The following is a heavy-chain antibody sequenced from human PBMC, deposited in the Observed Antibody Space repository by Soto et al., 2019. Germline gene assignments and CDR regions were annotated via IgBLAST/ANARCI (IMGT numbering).Heavy chain of an antibody. CDR3: ARDYYGSGTVKAFDI. D-gene: IGHD3-10*01. J-gene: IGHJ3*02. CDR2: IYSGGST. Sequence: EVQLVESGGGLIQPGGSLRLSCAASGFTVTKNYMNWVRQAPGKGLEWVSVIYSGGSTNYADSVKGRFTISRDNSKNTVYLQMNSLRVEDTAVYYCARDYYGSGTVKAFDIWGQGTMVTVSS. CDR1: GFTVTKNY. V-gene: IGHV3-53*01.